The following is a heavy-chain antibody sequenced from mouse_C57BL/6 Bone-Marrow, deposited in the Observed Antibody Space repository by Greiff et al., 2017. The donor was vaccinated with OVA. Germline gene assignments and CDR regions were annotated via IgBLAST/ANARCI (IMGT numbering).Heavy chain of an antibody. Sequence: EVQGVESGGDLVKPGGSLKLSCAASGFTFSSYGMSWVRQTPDKRLEWVATISSGGSYTYYPDSVKGRFTISRDNAKNTLYLQMSSLKSEDTAMYYCARRGVGLPWFAYWGQGTLVTVSA. CDR1: GFTFSSYG. D-gene: IGHD4-1*01. CDR2: ISSGGSYT. J-gene: IGHJ3*01. V-gene: IGHV5-6*01. CDR3: ARRGVGLPWFAY.